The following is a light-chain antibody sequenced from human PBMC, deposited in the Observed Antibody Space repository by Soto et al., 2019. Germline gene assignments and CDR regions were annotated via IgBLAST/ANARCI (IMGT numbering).Light chain of an antibody. J-gene: IGKJ1*01. CDR3: QQYESFTSWP. CDR2: DSC. Sequence: DIQMTQSPSTLSAFLGDRVTITCRASQNIRTWLAWYQQKPGKAPKFLIYDSCAFERRAPSRFSCSGSGTESNLTITSLQPEDLATYDCQQYESFTSWPFGQGTKVDIK. V-gene: IGKV1-5*01. CDR1: QNIRTW.